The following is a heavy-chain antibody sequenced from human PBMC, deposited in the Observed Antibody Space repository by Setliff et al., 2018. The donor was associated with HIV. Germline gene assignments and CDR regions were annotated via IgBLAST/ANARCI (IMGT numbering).Heavy chain of an antibody. CDR3: ALIAAAGQSTDY. V-gene: IGHV1-69*05. CDR2: IIPIFGTA. D-gene: IGHD6-13*01. J-gene: IGHJ4*02. Sequence: EASVKVSCKASGGTFSSYAISWVRQAPGQGLEWMGGIIPIFGTANYAQKLQGRVTMTRDTSISTAYMELSRLRSDDTAVYYCALIAAAGQSTDYWGQGTLVTV. CDR1: GGTFSSYA.